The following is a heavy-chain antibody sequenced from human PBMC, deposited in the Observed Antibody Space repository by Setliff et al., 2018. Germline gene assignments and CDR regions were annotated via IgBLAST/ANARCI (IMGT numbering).Heavy chain of an antibody. Sequence: SETLSLTCSVSGASVSSNDYFWAWIRQPPRERLHWIGTLYPSGFTYYNPSLRDRVTISADSSKDELSLSQQSVTAADSTVYYCARLKVGNNWPDYWGQGALVTVSS. CDR1: GASVSSNDYF. V-gene: IGHV4-39*01. D-gene: IGHD1-1*01. CDR3: ARLKVGNNWPDY. CDR2: LYPSGFT. J-gene: IGHJ4*02.